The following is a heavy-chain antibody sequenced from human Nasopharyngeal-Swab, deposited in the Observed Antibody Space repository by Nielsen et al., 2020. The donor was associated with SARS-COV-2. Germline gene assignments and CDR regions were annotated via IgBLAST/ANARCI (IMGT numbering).Heavy chain of an antibody. CDR3: ARESYDILTGPSYYYGMDV. D-gene: IGHD3-9*01. V-gene: IGHV7-4-1*02. Sequence: ASVKVSCKASGYTFTSYDINWVRQAPGQGLEWMGWINTNTGNPTYAQGFTGRFVFSLDTSVSTAYLQISSLKAEDTAVYYCARESYDILTGPSYYYGMDVWGQGTTVTVSS. CDR2: INTNTGNP. J-gene: IGHJ6*02. CDR1: GYTFTSYD.